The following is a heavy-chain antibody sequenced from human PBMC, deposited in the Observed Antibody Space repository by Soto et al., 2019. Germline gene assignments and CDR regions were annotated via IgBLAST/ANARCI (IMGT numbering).Heavy chain of an antibody. CDR2: ISGSGGST. D-gene: IGHD3-10*01. CDR3: ASQYYYGSGTYP. Sequence: PGGSLRLSCAASGFTFSSYAMSWVRQAPGKGLEWVSAISGSGGSTYCADSVKGRFTISRDNSKNTLYLQMNSLRAEDTAVYYCASQYYYGSGTYPWGQGTLVTVSS. J-gene: IGHJ5*02. V-gene: IGHV3-23*01. CDR1: GFTFSSYA.